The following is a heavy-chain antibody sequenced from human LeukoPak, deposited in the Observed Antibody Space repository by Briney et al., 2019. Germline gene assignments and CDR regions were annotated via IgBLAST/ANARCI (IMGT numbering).Heavy chain of an antibody. CDR3: ARGLRYFDWLSSPYYFDY. V-gene: IGHV1-2*02. J-gene: IGHJ4*02. CDR1: GYTFTGYY. D-gene: IGHD3-9*01. Sequence: ASVKVSCKASGYTFTGYYMHWVRQAPGQGLEWMGWINPNSGGTNYAQEFQGRVTMTRDTSISTAYMELSRLRSDDTAVYYCARGLRYFDWLSSPYYFDYWGQGTLVTVSS. CDR2: INPNSGGT.